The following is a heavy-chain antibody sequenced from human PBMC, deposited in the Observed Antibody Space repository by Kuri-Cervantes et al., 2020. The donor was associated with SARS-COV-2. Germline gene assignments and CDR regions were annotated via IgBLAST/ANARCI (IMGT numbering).Heavy chain of an antibody. CDR3: ALRIVATIGFDY. V-gene: IGHV4-39*07. Sequence: SETLSLTCTVSGGSISSSSYYWGWIRQPPGKVLEWIGSIYYSGSTYYNPSLKSRVTISVDTSKNQFSLKLSSVTAADTAVYYCALRIVATIGFDYWGQGTLVTVSS. CDR1: GGSISSSSYY. CDR2: IYYSGST. D-gene: IGHD5-12*01. J-gene: IGHJ4*02.